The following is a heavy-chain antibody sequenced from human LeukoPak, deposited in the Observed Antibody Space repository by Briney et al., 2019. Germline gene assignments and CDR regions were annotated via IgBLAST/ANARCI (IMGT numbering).Heavy chain of an antibody. CDR1: GGSVSSYY. V-gene: IGHV4-4*07. CDR3: ARERVEETYYYYMDV. J-gene: IGHJ6*03. CDR2: IYTSGST. Sequence: SETLSLTCTVSGGSVSSYYWSWIRQPAGKGLEWIGRIYTSGSTNYNPSLKSRVTMSVDTSGNQFSLKLSSVTAADTAVYYCARERVEETYYYYMDVWGKGTTVTVSS.